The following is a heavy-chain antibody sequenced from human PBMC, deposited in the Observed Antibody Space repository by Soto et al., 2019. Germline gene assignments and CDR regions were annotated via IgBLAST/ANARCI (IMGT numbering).Heavy chain of an antibody. J-gene: IGHJ4*02. V-gene: IGHV3-33*01. CDR1: GFTFSSYG. CDR2: IWYDGSNK. D-gene: IGHD3-10*01. CDR3: ARDSRYYYGSGSYYNYPYYFDY. Sequence: QVQLVESGGGVVQPGRSLRLSCAASGFTFSSYGMHWVRQAPGKGLEWVAVIWYDGSNKYYADSVKGRFTISRDNSKNTLYLQMNSLRAEDTAVYYCARDSRYYYGSGSYYNYPYYFDYWGQGTLVTVSS.